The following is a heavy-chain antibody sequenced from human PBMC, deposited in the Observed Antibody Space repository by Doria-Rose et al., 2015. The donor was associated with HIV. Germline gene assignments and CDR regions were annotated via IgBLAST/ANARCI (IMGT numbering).Heavy chain of an antibody. CDR1: GDSISHYY. V-gene: IGHV4-59*01. J-gene: IGHJ4*02. D-gene: IGHD1-26*01. CDR2: IFYTGST. Sequence: QVQLQESGPGLVKPSETLSLTCSVSGDSISHYYWSWIRQPPGKGLEYIGDIFYTGSTNYSPSIKSRVSMSIDTSKDKFSLRLSSVTAADTAVYYCARVLSGTYDYWGQGTLVTVSS. CDR3: ARVLSGTYDY.